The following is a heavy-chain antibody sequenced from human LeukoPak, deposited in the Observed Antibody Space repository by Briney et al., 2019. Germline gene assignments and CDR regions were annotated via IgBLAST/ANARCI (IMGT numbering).Heavy chain of an antibody. J-gene: IGHJ5*02. CDR3: AKDPLFPNWFDP. Sequence: GGSLRLSCVASGFTFSSYAMGWVRQAPGKGLEWVSAISGSGGSTYYADSAKGRFTVSRDNSKNTLYLQMNSLRAEDTAVYYCAKDPLFPNWFDPWGQGTLVTVSS. V-gene: IGHV3-23*01. CDR2: ISGSGGST. CDR1: GFTFSSYA.